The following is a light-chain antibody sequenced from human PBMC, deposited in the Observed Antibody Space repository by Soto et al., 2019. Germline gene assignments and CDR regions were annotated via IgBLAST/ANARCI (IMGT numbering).Light chain of an antibody. V-gene: IGKV3-20*01. Sequence: EIVMTQSPATLSVSPGKGPTLSCRASQIVSSSYLAWYQQKPGPAPRLLIYGASRRATGIPDRFRGSGSGTDFTLTLSRLQPEDFAVSYCQQYGSSPQAFGQGTTVDI. CDR3: QQYGSSPQA. J-gene: IGKJ1*01. CDR2: GAS. CDR1: QIVSSSY.